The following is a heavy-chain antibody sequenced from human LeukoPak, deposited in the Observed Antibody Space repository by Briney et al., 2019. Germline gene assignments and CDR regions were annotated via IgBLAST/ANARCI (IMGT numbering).Heavy chain of an antibody. D-gene: IGHD6-13*01. J-gene: IGHJ4*02. CDR3: ARVAPIYSSSLYYLDY. Sequence: GGSLRLSCAASGFSFSSHVMHWVRQAPGKGLEWVAVIWYDGVNKYYADSVKGRFTISRDNSKNTLYMQMNSLRVEDTAVYYCARVAPIYSSSLYYLDYWGQGALVTVSS. V-gene: IGHV3-33*01. CDR2: IWYDGVNK. CDR1: GFSFSSHV.